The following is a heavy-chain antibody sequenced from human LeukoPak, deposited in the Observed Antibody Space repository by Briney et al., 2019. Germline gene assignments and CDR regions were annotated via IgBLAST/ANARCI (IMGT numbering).Heavy chain of an antibody. Sequence: GGSLRLSCAASGFTFSSYDMHSVRHATGRGLEWVSGVAGAGDTYYADSVKGRFTISRENGKNSLYLQMNSLRAGDTAVYYCARGGIRGVTWNWLDPWGQGTLVTVSS. V-gene: IGHV3-13*01. D-gene: IGHD3-10*01. J-gene: IGHJ5*02. CDR2: VAGAGDT. CDR3: ARGGIRGVTWNWLDP. CDR1: GFTFSSYD.